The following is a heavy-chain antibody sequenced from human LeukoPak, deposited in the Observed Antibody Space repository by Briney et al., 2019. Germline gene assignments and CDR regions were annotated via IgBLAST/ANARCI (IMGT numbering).Heavy chain of an antibody. V-gene: IGHV3-33*06. CDR2: IWYDGSNK. D-gene: IGHD3-10*01. J-gene: IGHJ4*02. CDR3: AKDRSGISDY. CDR1: GFTFSSYG. Sequence: GRSLRLSXAASGFTFSSYGMHWVRQTPGKGLEWVAVIWYDGSNKYYADSVKGRFTISRDNSKNTLYLQMNSLRAEDTAVYYCAKDRSGISDYWGQGTLVTVSS.